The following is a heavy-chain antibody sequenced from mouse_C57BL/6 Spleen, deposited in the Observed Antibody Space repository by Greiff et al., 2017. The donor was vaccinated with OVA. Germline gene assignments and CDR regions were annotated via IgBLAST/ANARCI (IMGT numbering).Heavy chain of an antibody. V-gene: IGHV6-3*01. CDR3: TYSNYDAMDY. D-gene: IGHD2-5*01. Sequence: EVKVEESGGGLVQPGGSMKLSCVASGFTFSNYWMNWVRQSPEKGLEWVAQIRLKSDNYATHYAESVKGRFTISRDDSKSSVYLQMNNLRAEDTGIYYCTYSNYDAMDYWGQGTSVTVSS. J-gene: IGHJ4*01. CDR1: GFTFSNYW. CDR2: IRLKSDNYAT.